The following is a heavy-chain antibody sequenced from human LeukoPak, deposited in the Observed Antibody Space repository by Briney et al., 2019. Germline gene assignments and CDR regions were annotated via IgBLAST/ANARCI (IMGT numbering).Heavy chain of an antibody. CDR1: GGSISSSNW. CDR3: AKRNNWFDL. CDR2: IYHSENT. V-gene: IGHV4-4*02. Sequence: PSGTLSLTCGVSGGSISSSNWWSWVRQPPGKGLEWIGEIYHSENTNYNPSLKSRVTISVDKSKNQFSLKLNSVTAADTAVYYCAKRNNWFDLWGQGTLVIVSS. J-gene: IGHJ5*02.